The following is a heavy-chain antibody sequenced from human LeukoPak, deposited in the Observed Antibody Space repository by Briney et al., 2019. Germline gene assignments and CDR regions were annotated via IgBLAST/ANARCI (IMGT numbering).Heavy chain of an antibody. D-gene: IGHD4-11*01. CDR3: AREIPYSLTFQH. CDR1: GGSISSYY. V-gene: IGHV4-4*07. CDR2: IYTSGST. Sequence: SETLSLTCTVSGGSISSYYWSWIRQPAGKGLEWIGRIYTSGSTNYNPSLKSRVTMSVDTSKNQFSLKLSSVAAADTAVYYCAREIPYSLTFQHWGQGTLVTVSS. J-gene: IGHJ1*01.